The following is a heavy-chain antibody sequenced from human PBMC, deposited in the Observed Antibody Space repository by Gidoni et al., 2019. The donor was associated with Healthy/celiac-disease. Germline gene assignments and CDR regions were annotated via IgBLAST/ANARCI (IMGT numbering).Heavy chain of an antibody. D-gene: IGHD1-26*01. J-gene: IGHJ4*02. V-gene: IGHV3-23*01. CDR1: GFTFSSYA. CDR2: ISGSGGST. CDR3: AKEISGSYSRGPFDY. Sequence: EVQLLESGGGLVQPGGSLSLSCAASGFTFSSYAIRWVRQAPGKGLEWVSAISGSGGSTYYADSVKGRFTISRDNSKNTLYLQMNSLRAEDTAVYYCAKEISGSYSRGPFDYWGQGTLVTVSS.